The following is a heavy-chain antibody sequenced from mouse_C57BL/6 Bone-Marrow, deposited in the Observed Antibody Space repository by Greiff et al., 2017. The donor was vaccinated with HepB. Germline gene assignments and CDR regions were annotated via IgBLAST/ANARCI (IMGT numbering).Heavy chain of an antibody. CDR2: IYPRSGNT. J-gene: IGHJ1*03. CDR1: GYTFTSYG. V-gene: IGHV1-81*01. Sequence: QVQLKESGAELARPGASVKLSCKASGYTFTSYGISWVKQRTGQGLEWIGEIYPRSGNTYYNEKFKGKATLTADKSSSTAYMELRSLTSEDSAVYYCARGRNYGSSYEWYFDVWGTGTTVTVSS. D-gene: IGHD1-1*01. CDR3: ARGRNYGSSYEWYFDV.